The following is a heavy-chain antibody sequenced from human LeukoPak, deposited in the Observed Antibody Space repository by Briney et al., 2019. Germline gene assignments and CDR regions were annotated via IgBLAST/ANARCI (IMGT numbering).Heavy chain of an antibody. CDR2: ISSSSSYI. J-gene: IGHJ4*02. Sequence: GSLRLSCAASGFTFSSYSMNWVRQAPGTGLDSPSSISSSSSYIYYADSVKGRFTISRDNAKNSLYLQMNSLRAEDTAVYYCARGWDYDILTGYYPFDYWGQGTLVTVSS. CDR3: ARGWDYDILTGYYPFDY. V-gene: IGHV3-21*01. D-gene: IGHD3-9*01. CDR1: GFTFSSYS.